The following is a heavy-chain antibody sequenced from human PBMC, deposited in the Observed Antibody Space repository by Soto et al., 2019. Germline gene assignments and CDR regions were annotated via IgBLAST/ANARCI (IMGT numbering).Heavy chain of an antibody. CDR3: AITHLRFGEHHY. D-gene: IGHD3-10*01. CDR2: MNPNSGNT. CDR1: GYTFTSYD. V-gene: IGHV1-8*01. Sequence: QVQLVQSGAEVKKPGASVKVSCKASGYTFTSYDINWVRQATGQGLEWMGWMNPNSGNTGYSQKFQGKLTMTRKTPISRTYKGLGSLRSEGTAVYYCAITHLRFGEHHYGGQGTLVTVSS. J-gene: IGHJ4*02.